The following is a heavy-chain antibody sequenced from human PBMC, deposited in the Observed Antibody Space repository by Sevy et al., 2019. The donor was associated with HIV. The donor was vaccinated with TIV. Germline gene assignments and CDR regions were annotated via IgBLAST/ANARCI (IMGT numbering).Heavy chain of an antibody. J-gene: IGHJ6*02. CDR1: GFTFSSYA. Sequence: GGSLRLSCAGSGFTFSSYAMNWVRQAPGKGLEWVSAISGNGGSTFYADSVKGRFSISRDNSKNTLYLQMNSLRAEDTAIYYCAKDLLIVVGEGMDVWGQGTTVTVSS. CDR3: AKDLLIVVGEGMDV. CDR2: ISGNGGST. V-gene: IGHV3-23*01. D-gene: IGHD2-2*01.